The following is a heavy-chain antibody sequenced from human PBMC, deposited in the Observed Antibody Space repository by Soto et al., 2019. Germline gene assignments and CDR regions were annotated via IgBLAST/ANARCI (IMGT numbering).Heavy chain of an antibody. CDR1: GFTFDDYA. J-gene: IGHJ4*02. Sequence: AGGSLRLSCAASGFTFDDYAMHWVRQAPGKGLEWVSGISWNSGSIGYADSVKGRFTISRDNAKNSLYLQMNSLRAEDTALYYCAKGFCSSTSCPIDYWGQGTLVTVSS. D-gene: IGHD2-2*01. CDR2: ISWNSGSI. CDR3: AKGFCSSTSCPIDY. V-gene: IGHV3-9*01.